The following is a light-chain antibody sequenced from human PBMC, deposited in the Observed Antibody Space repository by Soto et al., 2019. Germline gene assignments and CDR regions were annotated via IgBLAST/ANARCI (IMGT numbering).Light chain of an antibody. V-gene: IGLV2-8*01. Sequence: QSVLTQPPSASGSPGQSVTISCTGTSSDIGSYNYVSWYQQHPGKAPQLVTYEVTKRPSGVPDRLSGSKSGNTASLTVSGLQAEDEAEYFCSSYAGNNNVVFGGGTKLTVL. CDR1: SSDIGSYNY. J-gene: IGLJ3*02. CDR2: EVT. CDR3: SSYAGNNNVV.